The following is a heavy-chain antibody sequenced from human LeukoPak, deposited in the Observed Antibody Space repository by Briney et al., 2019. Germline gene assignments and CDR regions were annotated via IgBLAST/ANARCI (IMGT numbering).Heavy chain of an antibody. CDR1: GGSFSGY. CDR2: INHTGST. D-gene: IGHD6-19*01. J-gene: IGHJ1*01. Sequence: PSETLSLTCAVYGGSFSGYWSWIRQPPGKGLEWIGEINHTGSTSYNPSLKSRVTISVDTSKNQFSLKLSSVTAADTAVYFRARRPHYSGWYVWGQGTLVTVSS. V-gene: IGHV4-34*01. CDR3: ARRPHYSGWYV.